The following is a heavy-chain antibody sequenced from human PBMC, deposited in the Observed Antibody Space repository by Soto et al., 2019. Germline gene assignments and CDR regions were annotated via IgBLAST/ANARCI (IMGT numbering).Heavy chain of an antibody. D-gene: IGHD2-15*01. V-gene: IGHV3-11*01. CDR3: ARAPDCGEGSCYRHFEL. Sequence: GGSLRLSCAASAFKFSDYYMSWVRQAPGKGLEWVSYISGSGDVIYYADSVKGRFTISRDNDKKSVHLQMDTLRAEDTALYYCARAPDCGEGSCYRHFELWGQGTRVTVS. CDR2: ISGSGDVI. J-gene: IGHJ4*02. CDR1: AFKFSDYY.